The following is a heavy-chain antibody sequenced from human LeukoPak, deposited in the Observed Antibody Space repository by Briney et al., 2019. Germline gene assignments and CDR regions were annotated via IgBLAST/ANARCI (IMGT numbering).Heavy chain of an antibody. CDR3: ARGGPPFGY. CDR2: ISSSRSTI. J-gene: IGHJ4*02. CDR1: GFTFSSYS. V-gene: IGHV3-48*04. Sequence: GGSLRLSCAASGFTFSSYSMNWVRQAPGKGLEWVSYISSSRSTIYYADSVKGRFTISRDNAKNSLYLQMNSLRAEDTAVYYCARGGPPFGYWGQGTLVTVSS.